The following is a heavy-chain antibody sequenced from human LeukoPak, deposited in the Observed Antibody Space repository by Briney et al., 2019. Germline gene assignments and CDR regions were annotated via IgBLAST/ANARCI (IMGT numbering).Heavy chain of an antibody. CDR3: ARDLAD. CDR2: IYTSGST. D-gene: IGHD3-3*02. V-gene: IGHV4-61*02. Sequence: SETLSLTCTVSGGSISSGSYHWSWIRQPAGKGLEWIGRIYTSGSTNYNPSLKSRVTISVDTSKNQFSLKLSSVTAADTAVYYCARDLADWGQGTLVTVSS. J-gene: IGHJ4*02. CDR1: GGSISSGSYH.